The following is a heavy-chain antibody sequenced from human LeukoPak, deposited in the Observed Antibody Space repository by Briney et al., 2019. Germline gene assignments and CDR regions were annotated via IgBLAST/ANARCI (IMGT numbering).Heavy chain of an antibody. D-gene: IGHD2-15*01. Sequence: ASVKVSCKASGYTFTSYDINWVRQATGQGLEWMGWMNPNSGNTGYAQKFQGRVTKTRNTSISTAYMELSSLRSEDTAVYYCARDPNQGYCSGGSCYSLPTFDYWGQGTLVTVSS. J-gene: IGHJ4*02. CDR1: GYTFTSYD. CDR2: MNPNSGNT. CDR3: ARDPNQGYCSGGSCYSLPTFDY. V-gene: IGHV1-8*01.